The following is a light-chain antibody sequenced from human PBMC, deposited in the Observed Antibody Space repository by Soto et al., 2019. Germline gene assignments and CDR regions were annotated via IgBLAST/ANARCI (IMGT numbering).Light chain of an antibody. Sequence: TQSTHSPSSLSASVGDRVTVTRPASQGSSSFLAWYQQKPGKAPKVLMYAASTLQSGVPSRFSGSGSGRDFTLTISSLQPEDSATYYCQQHNSSSLTFGGGTKVDIK. CDR3: QQHNSSSLT. J-gene: IGKJ4*01. CDR2: AAS. CDR1: QGSSSF. V-gene: IGKV1-9*01.